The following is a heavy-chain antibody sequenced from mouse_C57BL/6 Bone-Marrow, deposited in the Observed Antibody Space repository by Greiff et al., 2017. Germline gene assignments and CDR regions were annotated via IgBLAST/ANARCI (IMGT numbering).Heavy chain of an antibody. J-gene: IGHJ1*03. D-gene: IGHD1-1*01. CDR1: GFNIKDDY. V-gene: IGHV14-4*01. CDR2: IDPENGDT. Sequence: VQLQQSGAELVRPGASVKLSCTASGFNIKDDYMHWVKQRPEQSLEWIGWIDPENGDTEYASKFQGKATITADTSSNTASLQLSSLTSEDTAVYYCTYYYGSSGWYFDVWGTGTTVTVSA. CDR3: TYYYGSSGWYFDV.